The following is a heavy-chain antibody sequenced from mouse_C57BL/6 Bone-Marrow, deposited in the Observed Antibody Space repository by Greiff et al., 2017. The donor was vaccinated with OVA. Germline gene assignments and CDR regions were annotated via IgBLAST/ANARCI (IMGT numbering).Heavy chain of an antibody. D-gene: IGHD2-4*01. J-gene: IGHJ3*01. V-gene: IGHV5-9-1*02. Sequence: EVQGVESGEGLVKPGGSLKLSCAASGFTFSSYAMSWVRQTPEKRLEWVAYISSGGDYIYYADTVKGRFTISRDNARNTLYLQMSSLKSEDTAMYYCTRTYDDDPFAYWGQGTLVTVSA. CDR3: TRTYDDDPFAY. CDR1: GFTFSSYA. CDR2: ISSGGDYI.